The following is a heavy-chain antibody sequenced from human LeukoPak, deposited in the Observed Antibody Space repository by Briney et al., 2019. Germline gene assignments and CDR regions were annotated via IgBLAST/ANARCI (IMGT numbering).Heavy chain of an antibody. CDR1: GGSISSYY. CDR3: ARNHVYYYDSSGYYAMDV. CDR2: IYYSGST. D-gene: IGHD3-22*01. J-gene: IGHJ6*02. Sequence: PSETLSLTCTVSGGSISSYYWSWIRQPPGKGLEWIGYIYYSGSTNYNPSLKSRATISVDTSKNQFSLKLSSVTAADTAVYYCARNHVYYYDSSGYYAMDVWGQGTTVTVS. V-gene: IGHV4-59*01.